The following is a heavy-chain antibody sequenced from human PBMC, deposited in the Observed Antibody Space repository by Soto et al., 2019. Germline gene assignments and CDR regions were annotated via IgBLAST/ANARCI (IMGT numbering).Heavy chain of an antibody. D-gene: IGHD3-10*01. Sequence: LSLTCTVSGGSSNSGDYYWTWVRQPPGKGLEWIGNIFHSGSTYYTPSLQSRVTISLDTSKNHFSLKLRSVTPADTAVYYCARDRYYGSGTYDNFYCGRDVWGQGTTVTVSS. CDR1: GGSSNSGDYY. V-gene: IGHV4-30-4*01. CDR3: ARDRYYGSGTYDNFYCGRDV. J-gene: IGHJ6*02. CDR2: IFHSGST.